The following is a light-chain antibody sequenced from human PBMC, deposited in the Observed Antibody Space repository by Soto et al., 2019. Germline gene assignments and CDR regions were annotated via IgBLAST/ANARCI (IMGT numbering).Light chain of an antibody. Sequence: QAVVTQPPSVSGPPGQRVTISCTGSSSNIGAGYDVHWYQQFPGTAPKLLIYGNNNRPSGVTDRFSGSKSGTSASLAITGLQAEDEADYYCQSFDTRLNSVVFGGGTKLTVL. CDR2: GNN. J-gene: IGLJ2*01. CDR3: QSFDTRLNSVV. CDR1: SSNIGAGYD. V-gene: IGLV1-40*01.